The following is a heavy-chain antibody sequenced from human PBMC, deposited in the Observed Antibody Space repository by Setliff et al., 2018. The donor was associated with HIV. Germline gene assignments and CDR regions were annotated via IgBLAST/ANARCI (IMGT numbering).Heavy chain of an antibody. CDR1: GFTFSSYA. CDR3: VKARVDGDYYYYYYMDV. Sequence: PGGSLRLSCSASGFTFSSYAMHWVRQAPGKGPEYVSAISSNGGSTYYADSVKGRFTISRDNSKNTLYLQMSSLRAEDTAVYYCVKARVDGDYYYYYYMDVWGKGTT. CDR2: ISSNGGST. V-gene: IGHV3-64D*09. J-gene: IGHJ6*03. D-gene: IGHD4-17*01.